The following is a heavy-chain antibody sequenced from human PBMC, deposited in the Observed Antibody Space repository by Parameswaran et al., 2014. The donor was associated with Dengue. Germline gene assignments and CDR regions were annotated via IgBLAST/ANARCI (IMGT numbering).Heavy chain of an antibody. Sequence: SWVRQAPGQGLEWMAGIIPIFATTHYAQKFQGRVTITADSSSSTAYMELSSLRSEDTAMYYCASQGYCTTSSTSCSGAFDIWGQGTMVTVSS. CDR2: IIPIFATT. J-gene: IGHJ3*02. V-gene: IGHV1-69*01. D-gene: IGHD2-2*01. CDR3: ASQGYCTTSSTSCSGAFDI.